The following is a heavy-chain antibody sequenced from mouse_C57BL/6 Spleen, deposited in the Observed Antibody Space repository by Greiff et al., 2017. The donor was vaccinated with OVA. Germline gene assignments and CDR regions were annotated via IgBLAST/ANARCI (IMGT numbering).Heavy chain of an antibody. CDR3: AKDSSGYNYAMDD. J-gene: IGHJ4*01. D-gene: IGHD3-2*02. CDR2: IYPGDGDT. CDR1: GYAFSSSW. Sequence: VQLQQSGPELVKPGASVKISCKASGYAFSSSWMNWVKQRPGKGLEWIGRIYPGDGDTNYNGKFKGKATLTADKSSRTAYMQLSSLTSEDSAVYFCAKDSSGYNYAMDDWGQGTSVTVSS. V-gene: IGHV1-82*01.